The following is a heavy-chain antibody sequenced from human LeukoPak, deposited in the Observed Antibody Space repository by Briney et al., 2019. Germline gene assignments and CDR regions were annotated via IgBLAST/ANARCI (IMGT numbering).Heavy chain of an antibody. V-gene: IGHV1-8*01. CDR1: GYTFTNYD. CDR2: MNPKSGNT. J-gene: IGHJ4*02. CDR3: ARFSGWSDIDY. D-gene: IGHD6-19*01. Sequence: GASVKVSCKASGYTFTNYDINWVRQATGQGPEWMGWMNPKSGNTGYAQKFQGRVTMTRNTSISTAYMELSSLRSEDTAVYYCARFSGWSDIDYWGQGTLVTVSS.